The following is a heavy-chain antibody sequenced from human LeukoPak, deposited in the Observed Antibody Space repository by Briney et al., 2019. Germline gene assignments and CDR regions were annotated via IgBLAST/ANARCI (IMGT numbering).Heavy chain of an antibody. CDR2: IIPISDIA. CDR3: ARDGRGYSDYDFRYFAY. V-gene: IGHV1-69*17. D-gene: IGHD5-12*01. J-gene: IGHJ4*02. CDR1: GGTFRSYA. Sequence: ASVKVSCKASGGTFRSYATSWVRQAPGQGLEWMGGIIPISDIANYAQKFQGRVTITADKSTSTAYMELSSLRSEDTAVYYCARDGRGYSDYDFRYFAYWGQGTLVTVSS.